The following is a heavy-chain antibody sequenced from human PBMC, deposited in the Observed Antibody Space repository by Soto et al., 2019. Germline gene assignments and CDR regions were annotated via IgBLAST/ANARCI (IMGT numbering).Heavy chain of an antibody. D-gene: IGHD6-13*01. CDR2: ISGSGGST. J-gene: IGHJ6*02. CDR3: AKVGYSSSWRFNYYYGMDV. V-gene: IGHV3-23*01. Sequence: PGGSVRLSCAASGFTFSSYAMSWVRQAPGKGLEWVSAISGSGGSTYYADSVKGRFTISRDNSKNTLYLQMNSLRAEDTAVYYCAKVGYSSSWRFNYYYGMDVWGQGTTVTVSS. CDR1: GFTFSSYA.